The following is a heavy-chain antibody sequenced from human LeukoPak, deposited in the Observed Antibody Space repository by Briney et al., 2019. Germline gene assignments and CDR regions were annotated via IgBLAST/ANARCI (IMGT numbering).Heavy chain of an antibody. V-gene: IGHV3-7*01. CDR1: GFTFSSHW. CDR2: IKQDGSEK. D-gene: IGHD5-18*01. J-gene: IGHJ6*03. Sequence: GGSLRLSCAASGFTFSSHWMSWVRQAPGKGLEWVANIKQDGSEKYYVDSVKGRFTISRDNAKNSLYLQMNSLRAEDTAVYYCARRVQLWFHYYYYMDVWGKGTTVTVSS. CDR3: ARRVQLWFHYYYYMDV.